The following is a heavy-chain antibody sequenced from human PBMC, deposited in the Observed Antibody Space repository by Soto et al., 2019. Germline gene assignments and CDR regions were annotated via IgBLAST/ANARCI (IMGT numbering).Heavy chain of an antibody. CDR3: AGVYGDASSQGSDY. D-gene: IGHD2-2*01. J-gene: IGHJ4*02. Sequence: PSQTLSLTCAISGDSVSSNIAAWNWIRQSPSRGLEWLGRTYYRSKWYNDYALSVKGRITINPDTSKNQFSLQLSSVTPEDTAVYYWAGVYGDASSQGSDYWGQGTLVTVSS. V-gene: IGHV6-1*01. CDR2: TYYRSKWYN. CDR1: GDSVSSNIAA.